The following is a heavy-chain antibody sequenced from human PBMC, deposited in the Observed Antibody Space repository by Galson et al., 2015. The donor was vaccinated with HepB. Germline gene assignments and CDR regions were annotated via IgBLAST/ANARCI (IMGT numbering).Heavy chain of an antibody. CDR3: ARDAESAAASNGMDV. CDR1: GFTFSSYS. CDR2: ISSSSSYI. D-gene: IGHD6-13*01. Sequence: SLRLSCAASGFTFSSYSMNWVRQAPGKGLEWVSSISSSSSYIYYADSVKGRFTISRDNAKNSLYLQMNSLRAEDTAVYYCARDAESAAASNGMDVWGQGTTVTVSS. J-gene: IGHJ6*02. V-gene: IGHV3-21*01.